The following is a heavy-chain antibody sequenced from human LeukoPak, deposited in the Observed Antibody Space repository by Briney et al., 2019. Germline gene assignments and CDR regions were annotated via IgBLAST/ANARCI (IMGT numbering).Heavy chain of an antibody. J-gene: IGHJ4*02. CDR3: ARGYRHGFDY. V-gene: IGHV4-39*07. D-gene: IGHD5-18*01. CDR1: GGSISSSSYY. Sequence: SETLSLTCTVSGGSISSSSYYWGWIRQPPGKGLEWIGSIYYSGSTYYNPSLKSRVTISVDTSKNQFSLKLSSVTAADTAVYYCARGYRHGFDYWGQGTLVTVSS. CDR2: IYYSGST.